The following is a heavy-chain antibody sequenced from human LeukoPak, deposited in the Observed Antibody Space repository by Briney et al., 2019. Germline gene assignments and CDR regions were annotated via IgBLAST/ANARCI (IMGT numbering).Heavy chain of an antibody. CDR1: GYSISTGYF. D-gene: IGHD3-10*01. CDR2: IKQDGSEK. V-gene: IGHV3-7*01. CDR3: ARSKGNDY. Sequence: PSETLSLTCTVSGYSISTGYFWGWIRQTPGKGLEWVANIKQDGSEKYYVDSVKGRFTISRDNAKNSLYLQMNSLRAEDTAVYYCARSKGNDYWGQGTLVTVSS. J-gene: IGHJ4*02.